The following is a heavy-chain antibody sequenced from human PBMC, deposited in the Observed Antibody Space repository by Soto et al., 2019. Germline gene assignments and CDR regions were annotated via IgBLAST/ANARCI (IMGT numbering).Heavy chain of an antibody. CDR3: ARGKVRGVIATGGLPHGMDV. V-gene: IGHV4-4*02. CDR1: GGSISSSNW. D-gene: IGHD3-10*01. CDR2: IYHSGST. Sequence: PSETLSLTCAVSGGSISSSNWWSWVRQPPGKGLEWIGEIYHSGSTNYNPSLKSRVTISVDKSKNQFSLKLSSVTAADTAVYYCARGKVRGVIATGGLPHGMDVWGQGTTVTVSS. J-gene: IGHJ6*02.